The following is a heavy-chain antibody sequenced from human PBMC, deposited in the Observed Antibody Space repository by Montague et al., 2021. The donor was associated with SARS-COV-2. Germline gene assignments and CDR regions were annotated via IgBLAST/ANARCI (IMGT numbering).Heavy chain of an antibody. CDR2: ISSSSSYI. Sequence: SLRLSCAASGFTFSSYRMNWVRQAPGKGLEWVSSISSSSSYIYYADSVKGRFTISRDNAKNSLYLQMNSLGAEDTAVYYCARAAVRGVIEHIYGMDVWGQGTTVTVSS. V-gene: IGHV3-21*01. D-gene: IGHD3-10*01. J-gene: IGHJ6*02. CDR3: ARAAVRGVIEHIYGMDV. CDR1: GFTFSSYR.